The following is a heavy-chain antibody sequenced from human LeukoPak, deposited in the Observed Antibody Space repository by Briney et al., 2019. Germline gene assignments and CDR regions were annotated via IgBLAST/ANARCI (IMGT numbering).Heavy chain of an antibody. J-gene: IGHJ5*02. D-gene: IGHD5-24*01. CDR1: GDXVSSNSAA. CDR2: IYYRSRWYS. V-gene: IGHV6-1*01. CDR3: VRDREPNWFDP. Sequence: SQTLSLTCDISGDXVSSNSAAWHWIRQSPSRGLQWLGRIYYRSRWYSNYAPSVKSRITINPDTSKNQFSLQLNSVTPEDTAVYYCVRDREPNWFDPWGQGTLVTVSS.